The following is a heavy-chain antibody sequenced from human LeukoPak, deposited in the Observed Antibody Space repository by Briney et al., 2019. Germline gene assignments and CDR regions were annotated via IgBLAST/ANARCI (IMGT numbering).Heavy chain of an antibody. D-gene: IGHD3-10*01. J-gene: IGHJ6*03. Sequence: SETLSLTCAVYGGSFSGYYWSWIRQPPGKGLEWIGEINHSGSTNYNPSLKSRVTISVDTSKNQFSLKLSSVTAADTAVYYCARKCHLWFGGYYYMDVWGKGTTVTISS. CDR2: INHSGST. CDR3: ARKCHLWFGGYYYMDV. V-gene: IGHV4-34*01. CDR1: GGSFSGYY.